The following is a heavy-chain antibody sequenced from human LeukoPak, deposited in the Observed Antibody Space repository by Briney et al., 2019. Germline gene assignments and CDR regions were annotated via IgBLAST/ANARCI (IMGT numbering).Heavy chain of an antibody. CDR2: INPSGGST. V-gene: IGHV1-46*01. Sequence: ASVKVSCKASGYTFTGYGISWVRQAPGQGLEWMGIINPSGGSTSYAQKFQGRVTMTRDTSTSTVYMELSSLRSEDTAVYYCASRLAAAGKIAVDYWGQGTLVTVSS. CDR1: GYTFTGYG. J-gene: IGHJ4*02. D-gene: IGHD6-13*01. CDR3: ASRLAAAGKIAVDY.